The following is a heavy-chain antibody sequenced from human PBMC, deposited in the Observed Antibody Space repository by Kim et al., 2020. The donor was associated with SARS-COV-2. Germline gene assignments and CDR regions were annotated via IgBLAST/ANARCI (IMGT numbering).Heavy chain of an antibody. D-gene: IGHD1-26*01. CDR3: VSIWQDNTGTCD. Sequence: GGSLRLSCAASGFTFPSYSMTWVRQPPGKGLEWVSVIGPGGSDIHYANSVKGRFTISRDNSKNTLYLQMNSLRDEDSAVYYCVSIWQDNTGTCDWGQGTVVTVSP. CDR2: IGPGGSDI. J-gene: IGHJ4*02. CDR1: GFTFPSYS. V-gene: IGHV3-23*01.